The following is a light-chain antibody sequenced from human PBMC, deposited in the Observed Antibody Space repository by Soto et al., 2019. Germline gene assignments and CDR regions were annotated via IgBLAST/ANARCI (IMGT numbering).Light chain of an antibody. V-gene: IGLV2-14*03. CDR1: SSDVGAYHF. CDR2: EVS. CDR3: SSYTSSSTRV. J-gene: IGLJ1*01. Sequence: QSALTQPASVSGSPGQSITISCTGTSSDVGAYHFVSWYQQHPDKAPKLMIYEVSNRPSGVSNRFSGSKSVNTATLTISGLPAEDKADYYCSSYTSSSTRVFGPGTKLTVL.